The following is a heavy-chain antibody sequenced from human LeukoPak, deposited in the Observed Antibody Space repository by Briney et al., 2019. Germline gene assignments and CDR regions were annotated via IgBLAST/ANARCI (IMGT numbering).Heavy chain of an antibody. Sequence: PSETLSLTCTVSGYSISSGYYWGWIRQPPGKGLEWIGSIYHSGSTYYNPSLKSRVTISVDTSKNQFSLKLSSVTAADTAVYYCARDGYGFFDYWGQGTLVTVSS. CDR2: IYHSGST. CDR3: ARDGYGFFDY. J-gene: IGHJ4*02. CDR1: GYSISSGYY. D-gene: IGHD5-24*01. V-gene: IGHV4-38-2*02.